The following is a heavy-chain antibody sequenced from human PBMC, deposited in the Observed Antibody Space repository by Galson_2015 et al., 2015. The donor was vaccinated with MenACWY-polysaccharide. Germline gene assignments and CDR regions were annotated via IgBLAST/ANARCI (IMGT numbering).Heavy chain of an antibody. J-gene: IGHJ5*02. CDR2: ISGGGDRT. Sequence: SLRLSCAASGFTSSNYWMHWVRQAPGKGLEWVSTISGGGDRTNYADSVKGRFTISRDNSKNTLYLQMNSLRAEDTAVYFCAKRGVYGSGTFYTNNWFDPWGQGTLVTVSS. V-gene: IGHV3-23*01. D-gene: IGHD3-10*01. CDR3: AKRGVYGSGTFYTNNWFDP. CDR1: GFTSSNYW.